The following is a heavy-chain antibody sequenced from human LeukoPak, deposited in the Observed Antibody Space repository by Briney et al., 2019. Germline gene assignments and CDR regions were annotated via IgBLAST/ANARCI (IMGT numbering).Heavy chain of an antibody. D-gene: IGHD3-10*01. CDR1: GGSISSYY. V-gene: IGHV4-59*01. Sequence: SETLSLTCTVSGGSISSYYWSWIRQPPGEGLEWLGYIYYSGSTNYNPSLKSRVTISVDTSKNQFSLKLSSVTAADTAVYYCARGRITMVRGVPGGDYYYYMDVWGKGTTVTISS. CDR3: ARGRITMVRGVPGGDYYYYMDV. CDR2: IYYSGST. J-gene: IGHJ6*03.